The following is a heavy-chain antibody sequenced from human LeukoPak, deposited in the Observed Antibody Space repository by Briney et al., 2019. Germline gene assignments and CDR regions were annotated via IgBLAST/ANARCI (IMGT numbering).Heavy chain of an antibody. J-gene: IGHJ3*02. CDR2: IYISGST. V-gene: IGHV4-4*07. Sequence: SETLSLTCTVSGDSISNYYWSWIRQPAGKGLEWIGRIYISGSTDYNPSLKSRVTMSLDMSKNQFSLKLTSVTAADTAVYYCARDCSGATCYSGAFDIWGQGTMVTVSS. CDR3: ARDCSGATCYSGAFDI. CDR1: GDSISNYY. D-gene: IGHD2-15*01.